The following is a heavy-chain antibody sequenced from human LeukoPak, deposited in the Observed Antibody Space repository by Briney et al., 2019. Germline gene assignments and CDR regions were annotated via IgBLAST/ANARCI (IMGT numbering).Heavy chain of an antibody. CDR2: IYSSGST. CDR3: ARGRVVPAAIVDYYYYYMDV. Sequence: SETLSLTCNVSGVSISSSSYYWGWIRQPPGKGLEWIGSIYSSGSTYYNSSLKSRVTISIDTSKNQVSLKMSSVTAADTAVYYCARGRVVPAAIVDYYYYYMDVWGKGTTVTISS. CDR1: GVSISSSSYY. J-gene: IGHJ6*03. D-gene: IGHD2-2*01. V-gene: IGHV4-39*01.